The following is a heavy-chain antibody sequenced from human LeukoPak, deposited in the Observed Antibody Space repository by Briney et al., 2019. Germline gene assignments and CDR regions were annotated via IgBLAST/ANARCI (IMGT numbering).Heavy chain of an antibody. Sequence: ASVKVSCKASGNTFTGHYMHWVRQAPGQGLEWMGWINPNTGGTDTAQKFQGRVTMTRDTSISTAYMEVSRLRSDDTAVDYCTRDPCTRTNCYEDYYYGMDVWGQGTTVTVSS. J-gene: IGHJ6*02. CDR2: INPNTGGT. CDR3: TRDPCTRTNCYEDYYYGMDV. CDR1: GNTFTGHY. D-gene: IGHD2-2*01. V-gene: IGHV1-2*02.